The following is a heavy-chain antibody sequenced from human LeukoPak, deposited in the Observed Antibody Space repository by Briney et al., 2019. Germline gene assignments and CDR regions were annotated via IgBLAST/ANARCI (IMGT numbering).Heavy chain of an antibody. V-gene: IGHV1-8*01. Sequence: ASVKVSCKASGYTFTSYDINWVRQATGQGLEWMGRMNPNSGNTGYAQKFQGRVSMTMNISISTAYMELSRLRSEDTAVYYCARGQVYCSSTSCYSGGWFGPWGQGALVSVSS. CDR3: ARGQVYCSSTSCYSGGWFGP. D-gene: IGHD2-2*02. J-gene: IGHJ5*02. CDR1: GYTFTSYD. CDR2: MNPNSGNT.